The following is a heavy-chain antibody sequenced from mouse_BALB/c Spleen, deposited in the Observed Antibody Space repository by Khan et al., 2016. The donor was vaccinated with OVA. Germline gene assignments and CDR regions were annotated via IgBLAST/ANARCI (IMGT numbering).Heavy chain of an antibody. CDR1: GYTFTNYT. Sequence: QVQLQQSGAELARPGASVKMSCKASGYTFTNYTIHWVKQRPGQGLEWIGYINPSSGYTNYNQNYNDKATLTTDRSSSTAYMQLSRLTSDDSAVYCGVRVPIHQYHFDYWGQGTTLTVSS. V-gene: IGHV1-4*01. J-gene: IGHJ2*01. CDR3: VRVPIHQYHFDY. CDR2: INPSSGYT.